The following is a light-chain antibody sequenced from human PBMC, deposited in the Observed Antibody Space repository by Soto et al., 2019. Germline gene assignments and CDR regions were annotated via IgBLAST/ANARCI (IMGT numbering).Light chain of an antibody. CDR2: GAS. CDR1: QSVTSSY. Sequence: EIVLTQSPGTLSLSPGERATLSCRASQSVTSSYLAWYQQKPGQAPRLLISGASNRVTGIPDRFSGSGSGTDFTLTISRLEPEDFAVYYCQQYGGSRTFGQGTKV. CDR3: QQYGGSRT. J-gene: IGKJ1*01. V-gene: IGKV3-20*01.